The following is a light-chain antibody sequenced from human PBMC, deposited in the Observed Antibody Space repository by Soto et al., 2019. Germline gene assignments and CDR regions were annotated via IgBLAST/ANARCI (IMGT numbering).Light chain of an antibody. V-gene: IGLV2-14*01. CDR2: EVS. CDR3: SSYTSSSTPVI. CDR1: SSDVDDYKY. Sequence: QSALTQPASVSGSPGQSITISCTGTSSDVDDYKYVAWYQQHPGKAPKLMIYEVSNRPSGVSNRFSGSKSGNTASLTISGLQAEDEADYYCSSYTSSSTPVIFGGGTKLTVL. J-gene: IGLJ2*01.